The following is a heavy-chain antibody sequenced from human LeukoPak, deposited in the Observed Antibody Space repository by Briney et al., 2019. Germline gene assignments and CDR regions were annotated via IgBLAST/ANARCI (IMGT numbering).Heavy chain of an antibody. J-gene: IGHJ5*02. CDR2: ISAYNGNT. V-gene: IGHV1-18*01. CDR1: GYTFSSYG. Sequence: EASVKVSCKASGYTFSSYGISWVRQAPGQGLEWMGWISAYNGNTNYAQKLQGRVTMTTDTSTSTAYMELRSLRSDDTAVYYCARERHSSGWYNWFDPWGQGTLVTVSS. D-gene: IGHD6-19*01. CDR3: ARERHSSGWYNWFDP.